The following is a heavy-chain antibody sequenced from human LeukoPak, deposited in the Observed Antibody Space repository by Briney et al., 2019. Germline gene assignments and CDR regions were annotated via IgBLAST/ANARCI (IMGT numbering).Heavy chain of an antibody. CDR3: ARVAVVPAVNFDY. D-gene: IGHD2-2*01. CDR2: INAGDGNT. J-gene: IGHJ4*02. CDR1: GYTFTSYA. Sequence: ASVKVSCKASGYTFTSYALHWVRQAPGQRLEWMGWINAGDGNTKYSQKFQGRVTITRDTSASTAYMELSSLRSEDTAVYYCARVAVVPAVNFDYWGQGTLVTVSS. V-gene: IGHV1-3*01.